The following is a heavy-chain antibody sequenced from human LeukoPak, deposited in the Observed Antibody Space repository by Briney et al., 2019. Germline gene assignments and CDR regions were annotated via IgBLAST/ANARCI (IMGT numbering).Heavy chain of an antibody. CDR2: MNPNSGDT. D-gene: IGHD3-22*01. J-gene: IGHJ5*02. CDR3: ARDWIPRTIVMARGWFDP. Sequence: GASVKVSCKASGYTFTGYYIHWVRQAPGQGLEWMGWMNPNSGDTNYAQKFQGRVTMTRDTSISTAYMELSRLRSDDTAVYYCARDWIPRTIVMARGWFDPWGQGTLVTVSS. V-gene: IGHV1-2*02. CDR1: GYTFTGYY.